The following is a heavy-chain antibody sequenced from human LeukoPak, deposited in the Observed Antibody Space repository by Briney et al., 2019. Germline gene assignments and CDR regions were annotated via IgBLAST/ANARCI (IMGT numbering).Heavy chain of an antibody. CDR2: ISSSSSYI. D-gene: IGHD3-10*01. J-gene: IGHJ4*02. V-gene: IGHV3-21*01. CDR1: GFTFSSYS. CDR3: SIEAMVRGVREIEY. Sequence: PGGSLRLSCAASGFTFSSYSMNSGRQAPGERLECVSSISSSSSYIYYADSVKGRFTISRDNAKNSLYLQLNRLRAQAPAWFYVSIEAMVRGVREIEYWGQETLVSVFS.